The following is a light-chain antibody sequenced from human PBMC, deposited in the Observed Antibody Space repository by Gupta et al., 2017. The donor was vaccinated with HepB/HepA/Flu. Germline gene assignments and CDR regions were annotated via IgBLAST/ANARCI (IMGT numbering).Light chain of an antibody. CDR2: GIS. CDR1: RSNIGAVNS. CDR3: QSYDITLGASKV. V-gene: IGLV1-40*01. Sequence: QSVLTQPPSLYGAPRQRITISCTRSRSNIGAVNSVHWYQQLPGTAPKLLINGISNRPSGVPDRSSGSKAGPSACIAITGLQAEDEADDYCQSYDITLGASKVFGGGTKLTVL. J-gene: IGLJ3*02.